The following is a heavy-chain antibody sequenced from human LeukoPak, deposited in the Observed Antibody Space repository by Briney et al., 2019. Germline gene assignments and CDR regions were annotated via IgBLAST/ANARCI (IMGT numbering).Heavy chain of an antibody. D-gene: IGHD3-22*01. Sequence: GGSLRLSCAASGFTFSSYSMNWVRQAPGKGLEWVSYISSSSSTIYYADSVKGRFTISRDNAKNSLYLQMNSLKTEDTAVYYCTHTLYYYDSSGYLHEDWGQGTLVTVSS. V-gene: IGHV3-48*01. CDR2: ISSSSSTI. CDR1: GFTFSSYS. CDR3: THTLYYYDSSGYLHED. J-gene: IGHJ4*02.